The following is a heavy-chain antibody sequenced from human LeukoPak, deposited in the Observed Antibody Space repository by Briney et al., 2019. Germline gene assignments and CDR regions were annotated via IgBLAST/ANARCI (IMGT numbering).Heavy chain of an antibody. CDR1: GFTFRSYA. CDR2: ISGSGGST. D-gene: IGHD6-13*01. V-gene: IGHV3-23*01. Sequence: PGGSLRLSCAASGFTFRSYAMSWVRQAPGKGLEWVSAISGSGGSTYYADSVKGRFTISRDNFKNTLFLQMNSLRVEDTAVYYCAKGTTNTWYETAYWGQGTLVTVSS. J-gene: IGHJ4*02. CDR3: AKGTTNTWYETAY.